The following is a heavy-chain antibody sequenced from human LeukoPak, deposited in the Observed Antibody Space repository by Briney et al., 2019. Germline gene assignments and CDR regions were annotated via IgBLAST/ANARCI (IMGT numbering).Heavy chain of an antibody. CDR2: ISWDSGSI. Sequence: GGSLRLSRAASGFTFDDYAMHWVRQAPGKGLEWVSGISWDSGSIGYADSVKGRFTISRDNSKNTLYLQMNSLRAEDTAVYYCARDGGYDFWSGYYQDYWGQGTLVTVSS. CDR3: ARDGGYDFWSGYYQDY. CDR1: GFTFDDYA. D-gene: IGHD3-3*01. J-gene: IGHJ4*02. V-gene: IGHV3-9*01.